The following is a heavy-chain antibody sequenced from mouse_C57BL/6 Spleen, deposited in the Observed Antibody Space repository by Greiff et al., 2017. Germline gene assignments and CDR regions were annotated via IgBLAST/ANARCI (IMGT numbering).Heavy chain of an antibody. CDR1: GFTFTDYY. V-gene: IGHV7-3*01. CDR2: IRNKANGYTT. J-gene: IGHJ4*01. D-gene: IGHD1-1*01. CDR3: ARSSYGSGLYYAMDY. Sequence: EVKLVESGGGLVQPGGSLSLSCAASGFTFTDYYMSWVRQPPGKALEWLGFIRNKANGYTTEYSASVKGRFTISRDNSQSILYLQMSALRAEDSATYYCARSSYGSGLYYAMDYWGQGTSVTVSS.